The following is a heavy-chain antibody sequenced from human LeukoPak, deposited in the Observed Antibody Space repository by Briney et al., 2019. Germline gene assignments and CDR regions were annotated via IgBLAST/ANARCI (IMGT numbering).Heavy chain of an antibody. V-gene: IGHV1-46*01. Sequence: ASVKVSCKASGYTFTSYYMHWVRQAPGQGLEWMGGIIPIFGTANYAQKFQGRVTMTTDTSTSTAYMELRSLRSDDTAVYYCARDDGYNSYGMDVWGQGTTVTVSS. D-gene: IGHD5-24*01. CDR3: ARDDGYNSYGMDV. CDR2: IIPIFGTA. J-gene: IGHJ6*02. CDR1: GYTFTSYY.